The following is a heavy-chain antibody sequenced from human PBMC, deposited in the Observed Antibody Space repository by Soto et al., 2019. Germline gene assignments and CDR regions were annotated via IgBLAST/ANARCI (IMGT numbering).Heavy chain of an antibody. CDR2: IKSGGSFT. Sequence: EAKLEASGGGLIEPGGSLRLSCAASGFSFSAFEMNWVRQGPGKGPEWVAHIKSGGSFTLYAASVKGRFTISRDDADNSLYLQMNRLRAEDTALYYCTKEKSVMNSGYDAFDLWGRGTMVTVSS. D-gene: IGHD5-12*01. V-gene: IGHV3-48*03. CDR1: GFSFSAFE. J-gene: IGHJ3*01. CDR3: TKEKSVMNSGYDAFDL.